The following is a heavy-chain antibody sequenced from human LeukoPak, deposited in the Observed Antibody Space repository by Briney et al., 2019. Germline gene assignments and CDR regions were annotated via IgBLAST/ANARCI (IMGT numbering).Heavy chain of an antibody. D-gene: IGHD1-7*01. CDR3: AKDRHWTGTTSGSPPAY. Sequence: PGRSPRLSCAASGFTFSSYGMHWVRQAPGKGLEWVAVISYDGSNKDYADSVKGRFTISRDNSKNTLYLQMNSLRTEDTAVYYCAKDRHWTGTTSGSPPAYWGQGTLVTVSS. CDR1: GFTFSSYG. CDR2: ISYDGSNK. V-gene: IGHV3-30*18. J-gene: IGHJ4*02.